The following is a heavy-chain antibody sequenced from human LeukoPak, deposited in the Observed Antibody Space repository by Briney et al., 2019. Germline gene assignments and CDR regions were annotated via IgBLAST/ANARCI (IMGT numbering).Heavy chain of an antibody. V-gene: IGHV4-39*01. D-gene: IGHD3-9*01. Sequence: PSETLSLTCTVSGGSISSSSYYWGWIRQPPGKGLEWIGSIYYSGSTYYNPSLKSRVTISVDTSKNQFSLKLSSVTAADTAVYYCARVRRDILTGYFNDRYCDYWGQGTLVTVSS. CDR3: ARVRRDILTGYFNDRYCDY. J-gene: IGHJ4*02. CDR1: GGSISSSSYY. CDR2: IYYSGST.